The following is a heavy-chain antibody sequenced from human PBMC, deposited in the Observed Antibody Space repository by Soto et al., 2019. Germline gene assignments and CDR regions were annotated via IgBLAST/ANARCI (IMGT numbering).Heavy chain of an antibody. Sequence: GGSLRLACAASGFTFSSYWMSWVRQAPGKGLEWVANIKQDGSEKYYVDSVKGRFTISRDNAKNSLYLQMNSLRAEDTAVYYCARFYYDSSGYLPSPYYYYYGMDVWGQGATVTVSS. CDR1: GFTFSSYW. D-gene: IGHD3-22*01. J-gene: IGHJ6*02. V-gene: IGHV3-7*04. CDR3: ARFYYDSSGYLPSPYYYYYGMDV. CDR2: IKQDGSEK.